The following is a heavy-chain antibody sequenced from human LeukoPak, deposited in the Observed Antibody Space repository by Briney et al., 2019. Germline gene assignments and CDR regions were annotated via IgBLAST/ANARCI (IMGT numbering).Heavy chain of an antibody. CDR3: VNWGLTY. CDR2: ISNGGIT. V-gene: IGHV3-64D*06. CDR1: GFTVSSNY. J-gene: IGHJ4*02. Sequence: GGSLRLSCAASGFTVSSNYMSWVRQAPGKGLEYVSAISNGGITYYADSVKGRFTISRDNSKSTLYLQMSSLRAEDTAVYYCVNWGLTYWGQGTLVTVSS. D-gene: IGHD3-16*01.